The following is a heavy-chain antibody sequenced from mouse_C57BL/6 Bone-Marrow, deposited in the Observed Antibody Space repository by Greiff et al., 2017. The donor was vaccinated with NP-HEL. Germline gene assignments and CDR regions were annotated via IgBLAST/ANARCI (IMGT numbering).Heavy chain of an antibody. J-gene: IGHJ1*03. V-gene: IGHV1-50*01. CDR1: GYTFTSYW. Sequence: QVQLKQPGAELVKPGASVKLSCKASGYTFTSYWMQWVKQRPGQGLEWIGEIDPSDSYTNYNQKFKGKATLTVDTSSSTAYMQLSSLTSEDSAVYYCARGITTVVETWYFDVWGTGTTVTVSS. CDR3: ARGITTVVETWYFDV. D-gene: IGHD1-1*01. CDR2: IDPSDSYT.